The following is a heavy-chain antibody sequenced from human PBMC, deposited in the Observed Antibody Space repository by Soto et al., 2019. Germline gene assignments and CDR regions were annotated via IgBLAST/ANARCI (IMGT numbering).Heavy chain of an antibody. CDR3: ARDLGYYDSSGRRSAFDI. Sequence: PGGSLRLSCAASGFTFSSYAMNGVRQAPGKGLEWVSSIRSSSSYIYYADSVKGRFTIARDNAKNSLYLQMNSLRAEDTAVYYCARDLGYYDSSGRRSAFDIWGQGTMVTVSS. CDR1: GFTFSSYA. V-gene: IGHV3-21*01. CDR2: IRSSSSYI. D-gene: IGHD3-22*01. J-gene: IGHJ3*02.